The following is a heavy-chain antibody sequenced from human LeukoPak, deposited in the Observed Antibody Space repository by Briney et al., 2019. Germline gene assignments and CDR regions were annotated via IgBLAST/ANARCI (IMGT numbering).Heavy chain of an antibody. D-gene: IGHD6-19*01. Sequence: ASVKVSCKASGYTFTSYDINWVRQATGQGLEWMGWMNPNSGNTGYAQKFQGRVTMTRNTSISTAYMELCSLRSEDTAVYYCAALQRSSGWPNYYYYYGMDVWGQGTTVTVSS. V-gene: IGHV1-8*01. J-gene: IGHJ6*02. CDR2: MNPNSGNT. CDR3: AALQRSSGWPNYYYYYGMDV. CDR1: GYTFTSYD.